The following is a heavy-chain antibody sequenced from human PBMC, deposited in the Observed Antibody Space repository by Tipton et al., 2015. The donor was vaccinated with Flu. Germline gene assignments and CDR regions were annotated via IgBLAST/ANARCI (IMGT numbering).Heavy chain of an antibody. CDR3: AKDGWDTSGWYPFDY. D-gene: IGHD6-19*01. CDR2: INEDGSAT. V-gene: IGHV3-7*01. J-gene: IGHJ4*02. CDR1: GFSFSSYW. Sequence: SLRLSCTASGFSFSSYWMQWVRQAPGKGLEWVANINEDGSATYYLGSVKGRFTISRDNSKNALYLAMNSLRSEDTAVYYCAKDGWDTSGWYPFDYWGQGSLVTVS.